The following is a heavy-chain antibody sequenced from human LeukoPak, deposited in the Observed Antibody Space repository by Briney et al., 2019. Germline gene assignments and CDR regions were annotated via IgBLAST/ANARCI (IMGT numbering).Heavy chain of an antibody. CDR2: IYHSGST. Sequence: SETLSLTCGVSGGAISSGINSWNWIRKPPGKGLEWIGYIYHSGSTHYNPSLKSRVIISVDRSRNQFSLKLRSVTAADTAVYYCARGRGAFIFDFWGQGTLVTVSP. V-gene: IGHV4-30-2*01. J-gene: IGHJ4*02. CDR1: GGAISSGINS. D-gene: IGHD5-12*01. CDR3: ARGRGAFIFDF.